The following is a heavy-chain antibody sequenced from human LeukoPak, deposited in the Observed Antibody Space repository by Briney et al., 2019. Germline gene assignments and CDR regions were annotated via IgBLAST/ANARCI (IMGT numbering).Heavy chain of an antibody. CDR2: MNPNSGNT. CDR3: ARGNYYYDSSGYQIEGWFDP. V-gene: IGHV1-8*01. Sequence: ASVKVSCKASGYTFTSYDINWVRQATGQGLEWMGWMNPNSGNTGYAQKFQGRVTMTRNTSISTAYMELSSLRSEDTAVYYCARGNYYYDSSGYQIEGWFDPWGQGTLVTVSS. CDR1: GYTFTSYD. D-gene: IGHD3-22*01. J-gene: IGHJ5*02.